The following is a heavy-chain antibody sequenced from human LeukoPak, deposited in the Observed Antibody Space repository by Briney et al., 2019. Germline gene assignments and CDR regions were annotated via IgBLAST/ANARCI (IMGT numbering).Heavy chain of an antibody. Sequence: GGSLRLSCAASGFTFSSYSMNWVRQAPGKGLEWVSSISSSSSYIYYADSVKGRFTISRDNAKNSLYLQMNSLRAEDTAVYYCARDRREGPDAFDIWGQGTMVTVSS. CDR2: ISSSSSYI. V-gene: IGHV3-21*01. CDR3: ARDRREGPDAFDI. D-gene: IGHD1-14*01. J-gene: IGHJ3*02. CDR1: GFTFSSYS.